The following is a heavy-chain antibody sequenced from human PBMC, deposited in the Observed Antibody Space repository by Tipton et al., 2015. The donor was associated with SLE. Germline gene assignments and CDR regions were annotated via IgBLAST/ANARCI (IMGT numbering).Heavy chain of an antibody. CDR2: IYYSGST. CDR1: GGSISSSSYY. J-gene: IGHJ5*02. V-gene: IGHV4-39*01. Sequence: TLSLTCTVSGGSISSSSYYWGWIRQPPGKGLEWIGSIYYSGSTNYTPSLKSRVTISVDTSKNQFSLKLSSVTAADTAVYYCARGMAAAVNWFDPWGQGTLVTVSS. CDR3: ARGMAAAVNWFDP. D-gene: IGHD6-13*01.